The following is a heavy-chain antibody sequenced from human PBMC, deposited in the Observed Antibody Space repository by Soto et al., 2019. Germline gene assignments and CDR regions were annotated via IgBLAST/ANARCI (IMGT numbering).Heavy chain of an antibody. Sequence: PGESLKISCKGSGYSFTSYWISWVRQMPGKGLEWMGRIDPSDSYTNYSPSFQGHVAISADKSISTAYLQWSSLKASDTAMYYCASSPRGYCSSTSCRELGNYYGMDFWGQGTTVTVSS. J-gene: IGHJ6*02. CDR2: IDPSDSYT. D-gene: IGHD2-2*01. CDR3: ASSPRGYCSSTSCRELGNYYGMDF. V-gene: IGHV5-10-1*01. CDR1: GYSFTSYW.